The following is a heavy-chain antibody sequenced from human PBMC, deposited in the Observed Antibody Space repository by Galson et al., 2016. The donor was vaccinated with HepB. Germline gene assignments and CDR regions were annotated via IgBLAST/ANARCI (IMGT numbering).Heavy chain of an antibody. CDR2: IPLDGSNK. Sequence: SLRLSCAASGLTFSRDGMHWVRQPPGKGLEWVAYIPLDGSNKYYRDSVKGRFTISRDNSKNTVYLQMNSLRAEDTAVYYCAKDPYYGSDRGYGMDVWGQGTTVTVSS. CDR1: GLTFSRDG. CDR3: AKDPYYGSDRGYGMDV. D-gene: IGHD3-10*01. V-gene: IGHV3-30*02. J-gene: IGHJ6*02.